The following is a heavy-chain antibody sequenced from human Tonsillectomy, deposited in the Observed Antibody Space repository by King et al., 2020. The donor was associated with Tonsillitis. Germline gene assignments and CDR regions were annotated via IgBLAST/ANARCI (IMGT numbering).Heavy chain of an antibody. CDR3: ARPGLIGVVAATDAFDI. CDR1: GGSISSYS. CDR2: LYYSGST. J-gene: IGHJ3*02. D-gene: IGHD2-15*01. Sequence: VQLQESGPGLVKPSETLSLTCTVSGGSISSYSWSWIRQPPGKGLEWIGYLYYSGSTNYNPSLKSRVTISVDTSKNQFSLNLSSVTAADTAVYYCARPGLIGVVAATDAFDIWGQGTMVTVSS. V-gene: IGHV4-59*08.